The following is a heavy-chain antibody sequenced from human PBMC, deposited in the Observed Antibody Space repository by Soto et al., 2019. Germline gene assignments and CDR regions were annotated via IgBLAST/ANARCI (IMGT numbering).Heavy chain of an antibody. J-gene: IGHJ1*01. Sequence: EVQLVESGGGLVQPGGSLRLSCAASGYTFSSYSMNWVRQAPGKGLEWISYISSSSGTIYYADSVKGRFTISRDNAENSLYLQMNSLRAEDTAVYYCATGYCSGGSCYSGILQYWGQGTLVTVSS. CDR2: ISSSSGTI. CDR3: ATGYCSGGSCYSGILQY. CDR1: GYTFSSYS. V-gene: IGHV3-48*01. D-gene: IGHD2-15*01.